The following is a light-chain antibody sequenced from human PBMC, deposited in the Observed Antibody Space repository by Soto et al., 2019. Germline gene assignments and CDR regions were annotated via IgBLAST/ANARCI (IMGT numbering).Light chain of an antibody. CDR3: QQRSAWPQIT. CDR2: DVS. Sequence: ENVLTHAPGTLSLSPGERATLSCRASQSVNSNSLAWYQQKPGQAPRLLIYDVSNRATGIPARFSGSGSGTDFTLTISSLDPEDFAVYYCQQRSAWPQITFGQGTRLEIK. CDR1: QSVNSN. V-gene: IGKV3-11*01. J-gene: IGKJ5*01.